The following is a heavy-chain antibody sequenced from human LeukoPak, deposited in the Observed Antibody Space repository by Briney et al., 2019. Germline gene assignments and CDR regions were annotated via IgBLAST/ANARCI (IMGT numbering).Heavy chain of an antibody. Sequence: GGSLRLSCAASGFTFSNYALTWVRQAPGKGLEWVSTISGSGGTTFYADSVKGRFTISRDNSKNTLYLQMNSLRAEDTAVYYCARDNYMDVWGKGTTVTVSS. CDR2: ISGSGGTT. CDR1: GFTFSNYA. V-gene: IGHV3-23*01. CDR3: ARDNYMDV. J-gene: IGHJ6*03.